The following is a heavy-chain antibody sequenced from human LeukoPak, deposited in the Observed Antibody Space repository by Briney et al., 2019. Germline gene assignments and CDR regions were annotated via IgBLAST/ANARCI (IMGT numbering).Heavy chain of an antibody. CDR3: AKIIAVAEKDENDY. CDR1: GFTFSSYS. D-gene: IGHD6-19*01. Sequence: PGGSLRLSCAASGFTFSSYSMNWVRQAPGKGLEWVSSISSSSSYIYYADSVKGRFTISRDNSKNTLYLQMNSLRAEDTAVYYCAKIIAVAEKDENDYWGQGTLVTVSS. CDR2: ISSSSSYI. J-gene: IGHJ4*02. V-gene: IGHV3-21*04.